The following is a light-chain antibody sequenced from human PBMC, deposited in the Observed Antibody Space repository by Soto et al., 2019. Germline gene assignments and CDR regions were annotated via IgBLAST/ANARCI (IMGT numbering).Light chain of an antibody. V-gene: IGKV1-39*01. CDR3: QQSYSTPIT. CDR2: TAS. CDR1: QTISYY. Sequence: DIQMTQYPSSLSASVGDRFTITCRASQTISYYLNWYQLKPGKAPKPLIYTASSLQSGVPSRFSGSGSGTDFTLTISSLHPEDFATYFCQQSYSTPITFGQGTRLEI. J-gene: IGKJ5*01.